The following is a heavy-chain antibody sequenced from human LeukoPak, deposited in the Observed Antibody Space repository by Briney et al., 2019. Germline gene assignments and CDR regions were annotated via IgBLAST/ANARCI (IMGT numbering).Heavy chain of an antibody. J-gene: IGHJ3*02. Sequence: GGSLRLSCAASGFTFSIYAMSWVRQAPGKGLEWVSTISGSGGATSYADSVKDRFTISRDNSKNTLYLQMNSLRAEDTAVYYCAKGRGAFDIWGQGTMVTVSS. CDR3: AKGRGAFDI. D-gene: IGHD3-10*01. V-gene: IGHV3-23*01. CDR1: GFTFSIYA. CDR2: ISGSGGAT.